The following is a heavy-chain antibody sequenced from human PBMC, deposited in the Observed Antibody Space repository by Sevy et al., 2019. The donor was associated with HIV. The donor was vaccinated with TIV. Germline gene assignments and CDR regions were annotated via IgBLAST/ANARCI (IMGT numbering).Heavy chain of an antibody. Sequence: GGSLRLSCTASGFTFGDYAMSWFRQAPGKGLEWVGFIISKAYGGTTEYAASVKGRFTISRDDSKSIAYLQMNSLKTEDTAVYYCAITTSYYYDSTIGAFDIWGQGTMVTVSS. V-gene: IGHV3-49*03. CDR1: GFTFGDYA. D-gene: IGHD3-22*01. CDR3: AITTSYYYDSTIGAFDI. J-gene: IGHJ3*02. CDR2: IISKAYGGTT.